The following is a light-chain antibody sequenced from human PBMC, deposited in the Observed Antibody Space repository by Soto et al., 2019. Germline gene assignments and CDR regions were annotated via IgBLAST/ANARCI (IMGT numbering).Light chain of an antibody. CDR1: SSDVGGYNF. CDR2: EVS. J-gene: IGLJ3*02. V-gene: IGLV2-14*01. Sequence: QSALTQPASVSGSPGQSITISCTGTSSDVGGYNFVSWYQQHPGKAPRLIIYEVSSRPSGVSYRFSGSKSGNTASLTISGLQAEDEADYSCSSYTLRNTLVLFGGGTKLIVL. CDR3: SSYTLRNTLVL.